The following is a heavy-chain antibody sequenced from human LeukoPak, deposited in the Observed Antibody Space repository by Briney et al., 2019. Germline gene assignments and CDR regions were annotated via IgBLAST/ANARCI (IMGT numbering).Heavy chain of an antibody. CDR3: ARAEEYGSWDYYGMDV. Sequence: ASVKVSCKASGYTFTSYGISWVRQAAGQGLEWMGWISAYNGNTNYAQKLQGRVTMTTDTSTSTAYMELRSLRSDDTAVYYCARAEEYGSWDYYGMDVWGQGTTVTVSS. CDR2: ISAYNGNT. CDR1: GYTFTSYG. V-gene: IGHV1-18*01. D-gene: IGHD3-10*01. J-gene: IGHJ6*02.